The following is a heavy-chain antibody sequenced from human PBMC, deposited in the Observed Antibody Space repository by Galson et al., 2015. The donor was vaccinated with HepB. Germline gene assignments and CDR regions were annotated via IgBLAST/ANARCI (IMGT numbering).Heavy chain of an antibody. J-gene: IGHJ4*02. V-gene: IGHV3-33*01. D-gene: IGHD1-26*01. CDR2: IWYDGSNK. Sequence: SLRLSCAASGFTFRRHGMHWVRQAPGKGLEWVAVIWYDGSNKYYVDSVKGRFIVSRDNSKNTVYLQMDRLRAEDTAVYFCASPTSETWDLLLSDWGQGTLVTVSS. CDR3: ASPTSETWDLLLSD. CDR1: GFTFRRHG.